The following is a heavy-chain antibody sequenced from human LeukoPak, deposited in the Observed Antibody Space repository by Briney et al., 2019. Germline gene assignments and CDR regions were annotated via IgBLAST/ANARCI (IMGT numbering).Heavy chain of an antibody. Sequence: ASVKVSCKASGYTFTSYGISWVRQAPGQGLEWMGWISVYNGNTNYAQKLQGRVTMTTDTSTSTVYMEVRSLRSDDTAVYYCARDRRGDYYDSSGDHDAFDIWGQGTMVTVSS. CDR3: ARDRRGDYYDSSGDHDAFDI. V-gene: IGHV1-18*01. D-gene: IGHD3-22*01. CDR2: ISVYNGNT. J-gene: IGHJ3*02. CDR1: GYTFTSYG.